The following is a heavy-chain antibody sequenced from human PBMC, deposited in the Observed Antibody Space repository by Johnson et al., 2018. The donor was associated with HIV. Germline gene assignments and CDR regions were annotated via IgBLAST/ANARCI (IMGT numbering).Heavy chain of an antibody. CDR2: ISYDGSNK. V-gene: IGHV3-30*03. J-gene: IGHJ3*02. Sequence: QVQLVESGGGVVQPGRSLRLSCAASGFTFSSYGMHWVRQAPGKGLEWVAVISYDGSNKYYADSVKGRFTISRDNSKNTLYLQMNSMGAEDTAVYYCASTSTIPDAFDIWGQGTMVTVSS. D-gene: IGHD2-2*01. CDR1: GFTFSSYG. CDR3: ASTSTIPDAFDI.